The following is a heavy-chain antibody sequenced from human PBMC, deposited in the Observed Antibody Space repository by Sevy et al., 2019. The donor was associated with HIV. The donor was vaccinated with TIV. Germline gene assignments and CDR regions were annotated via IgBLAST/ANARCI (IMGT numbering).Heavy chain of an antibody. CDR2: FDPEDGET. J-gene: IGHJ6*02. D-gene: IGHD4-4*01. Sequence: ASVKVSCKVSGYTLTELSMHWVRQAPGKRLEWMGGFDPEDGETIYAQKFQGRVTMTEDTSTDTAYMELSSLRSEDTAVYYCATGPPENDYSNFYYGMDVWGQGTTVTVSS. CDR1: GYTLTELS. V-gene: IGHV1-24*01. CDR3: ATGPPENDYSNFYYGMDV.